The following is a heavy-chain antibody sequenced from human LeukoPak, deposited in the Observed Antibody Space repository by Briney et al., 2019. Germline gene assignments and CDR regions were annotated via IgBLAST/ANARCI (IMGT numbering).Heavy chain of an antibody. CDR2: IYSGGST. Sequence: PGGSLRLSCAASGFTFSSYGMHWVRQAPGKGLEWVSVIYSGGSTYYADSVKGRFTISRDNSKNTLYLQMNSLRAEDTAVYYCARTSAGGPQARYYYDTGYFDYWGQGTLVTVSS. V-gene: IGHV3-53*01. D-gene: IGHD3-22*01. CDR3: ARTSAGGPQARYYYDTGYFDY. J-gene: IGHJ4*02. CDR1: GFTFSSYG.